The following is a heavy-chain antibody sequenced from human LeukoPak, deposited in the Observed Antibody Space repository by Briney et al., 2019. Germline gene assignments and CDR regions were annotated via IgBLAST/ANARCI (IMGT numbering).Heavy chain of an antibody. CDR3: ARGGGIYSSPQRRAFDY. Sequence: SETLSLTCAVYVGSFSGYYWSWIRQPPGKGLEWIGEINHSGSTNYNPSLKSRVTISVDTSKNQFSLKLSSVTAADTAVYYCARGGGIYSSPQRRAFDYWGQGTLVTVSS. CDR2: INHSGST. CDR1: VGSFSGYY. D-gene: IGHD6-13*01. J-gene: IGHJ4*02. V-gene: IGHV4-34*01.